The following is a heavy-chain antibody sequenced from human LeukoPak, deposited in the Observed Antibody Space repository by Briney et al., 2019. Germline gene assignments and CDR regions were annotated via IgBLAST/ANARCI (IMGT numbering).Heavy chain of an antibody. J-gene: IGHJ4*02. Sequence: GGSLRLSCAASGCSFSSYGMNWVRQAPGRGLEWVSYISNSGTTIYYADSVKGRFTISRDNAKNSLYLQMNTLRAEDTAVYYCARGGAVRPDYWGQGTLVTVSS. CDR3: ARGGAVRPDY. CDR2: ISNSGTTI. D-gene: IGHD6-6*01. CDR1: GCSFSSYG. V-gene: IGHV3-48*01.